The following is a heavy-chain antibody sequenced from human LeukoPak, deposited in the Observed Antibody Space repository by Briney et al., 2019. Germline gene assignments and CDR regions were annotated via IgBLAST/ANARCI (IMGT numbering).Heavy chain of an antibody. Sequence: SETLSLTCTVSGGSVSSGSYYWSWIRQPPGKGLEWIGYIYYSGSTNYNPFLKSRVTISVDTSKNQFSLELSSVTAADTAVYYCARDLNGVVTVWGQGTLVTVSS. V-gene: IGHV4-61*01. J-gene: IGHJ4*02. CDR3: ARDLNGVVTV. D-gene: IGHD2-21*02. CDR1: GGSVSSGSYY. CDR2: IYYSGST.